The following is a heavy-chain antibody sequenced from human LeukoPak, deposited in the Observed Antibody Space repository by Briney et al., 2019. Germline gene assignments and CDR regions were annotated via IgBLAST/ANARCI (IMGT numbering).Heavy chain of an antibody. CDR3: AKDSRSCSGGSCYNWFDP. J-gene: IGHJ5*02. Sequence: GGSLRLSCAASGFTFSSYAMSRVRQAPGKGLEWVSAISGGGGSKYYADSVKGRFTISRDNSKNTLYLQMNSLRAEDTAVYYCAKDSRSCSGGSCYNWFDPWGQGTLVTVSS. CDR1: GFTFSSYA. CDR2: ISGGGGSK. D-gene: IGHD2-15*01. V-gene: IGHV3-23*01.